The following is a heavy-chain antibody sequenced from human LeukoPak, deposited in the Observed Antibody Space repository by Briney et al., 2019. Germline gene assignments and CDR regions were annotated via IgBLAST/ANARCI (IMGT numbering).Heavy chain of an antibody. Sequence: GGSLRLSCGASGFTFHNYWMNWVRQVPGKGLEWVANIKQDGSESNYMGSVRGRFIISRDNTKNLLLLQMNSLRVDDTAVHYCAGGSGWLIDFWGQGTLVTVSS. CDR3: AGGSGWLIDF. CDR1: GFTFHNYW. J-gene: IGHJ4*02. D-gene: IGHD6-19*01. V-gene: IGHV3-7*01. CDR2: IKQDGSES.